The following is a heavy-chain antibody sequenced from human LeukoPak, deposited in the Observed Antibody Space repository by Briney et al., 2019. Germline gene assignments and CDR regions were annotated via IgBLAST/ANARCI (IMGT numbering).Heavy chain of an antibody. CDR3: ARASRGEYYGSGSYAYIDY. D-gene: IGHD3-10*01. CDR1: GGSISSGGYY. CDR2: IYYSGST. J-gene: IGHJ4*02. Sequence: SETLSLTCTVSGGSISSGGYYWSWIRQHPGRGLEWIGYIYYSGSTYYNPSLKSRVTISVDTSKNQFSLKLSSVTGAETAVYYCARASRGEYYGSGSYAYIDYWGQGTLVTVSS. V-gene: IGHV4-31*03.